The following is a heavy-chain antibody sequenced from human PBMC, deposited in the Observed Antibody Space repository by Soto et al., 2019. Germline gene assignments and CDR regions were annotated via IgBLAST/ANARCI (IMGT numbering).Heavy chain of an antibody. Sequence: SETLSLTCTVSGGSTSSGGYYWSWIRQHPGKGLEWIGYIYYSGSTYYNPSLKSRVTISVDTSKNQFSLKLSSVTAADTAVYYCARGQLGRDYYYYYGMDVWGQGTTVTVSS. CDR1: GGSTSSGGYY. J-gene: IGHJ6*02. CDR2: IYYSGST. CDR3: ARGQLGRDYYYYYGMDV. D-gene: IGHD6-6*01. V-gene: IGHV4-31*03.